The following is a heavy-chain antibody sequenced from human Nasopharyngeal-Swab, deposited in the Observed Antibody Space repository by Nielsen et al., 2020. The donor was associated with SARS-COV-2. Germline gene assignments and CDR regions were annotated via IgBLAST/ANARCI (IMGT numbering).Heavy chain of an antibody. D-gene: IGHD5-24*01. CDR3: ARDGYNYFDY. V-gene: IGHV3-30*03. Sequence: GESLKISCAASGFTFSSYGMHWVRQAPGKGLEWVAVISYDGSNKYYADSVKGRLTISRDNSKNTLYLQMNSLRAEDTAVYYCARDGYNYFDYWGQGTLVTVSS. CDR2: ISYDGSNK. J-gene: IGHJ4*02. CDR1: GFTFSSYG.